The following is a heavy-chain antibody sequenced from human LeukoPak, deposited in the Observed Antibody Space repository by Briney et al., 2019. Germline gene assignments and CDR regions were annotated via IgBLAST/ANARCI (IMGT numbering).Heavy chain of an antibody. CDR1: GYSFTSYW. V-gene: IGHV5-51*01. Sequence: GESLKISCKGSGYSFTSYWIGWVRQTPGKGLEWMGIIYPGDSDTRYSPSFQGQVTLSADKSISTAYLQWSSLKASDTAMYYCARPRGDSSGWYYYFDYWGQGTLVTVSS. J-gene: IGHJ4*02. D-gene: IGHD6-19*01. CDR3: ARPRGDSSGWYYYFDY. CDR2: IYPGDSDT.